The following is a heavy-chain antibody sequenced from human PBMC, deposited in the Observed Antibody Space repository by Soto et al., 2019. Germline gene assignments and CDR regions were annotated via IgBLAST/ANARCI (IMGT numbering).Heavy chain of an antibody. J-gene: IGHJ4*02. D-gene: IGHD6-13*01. V-gene: IGHV3-23*01. CDR2: ISGSGGST. CDR1: GFTFSSYA. Sequence: PGGSLRLSCAASGFTFSSYAMSWVRQAPGKGLEWVPAISGSGGSTYYADSVRGRFTISRDNSKNTLYLQMNSLRAEDTAVYYCAKVPSVSIAAAGPFDYWGQGTLVTVSS. CDR3: AKVPSVSIAAAGPFDY.